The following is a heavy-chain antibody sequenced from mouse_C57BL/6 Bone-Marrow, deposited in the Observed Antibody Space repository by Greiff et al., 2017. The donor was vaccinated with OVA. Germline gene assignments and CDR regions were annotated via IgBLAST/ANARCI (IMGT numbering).Heavy chain of an antibody. D-gene: IGHD2-3*01. CDR1: GYTFTDYY. J-gene: IGHJ4*01. V-gene: IGHV1-75*01. Sequence: QVHVKQSGPELVKPGASVKISCKASGYTFTDYYINWVKQRPGQGLEWIGWIFPGSGSTYYNEKFKGKATLTVDKSSSTAYMLLSSLTSEDSAVYFCAREGGGYWYAMDYWGQGTSVTVSS. CDR2: IFPGSGST. CDR3: AREGGGYWYAMDY.